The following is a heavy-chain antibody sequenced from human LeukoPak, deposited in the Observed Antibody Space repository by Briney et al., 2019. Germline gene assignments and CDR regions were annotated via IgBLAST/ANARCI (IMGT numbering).Heavy chain of an antibody. Sequence: SETLSLTCAVYGGSFSGYYWSWIRQPPGKGLEWIGEINHSGSTNYNPSLKSRVTISVDTSKNQFSLKLSSVTAADTAVYYCARVLGYCSSTSCYTSRRSRNNWFDPWGQGTLVTVSS. J-gene: IGHJ5*02. CDR2: INHSGST. CDR3: ARVLGYCSSTSCYTSRRSRNNWFDP. V-gene: IGHV4-34*01. D-gene: IGHD2-2*02. CDR1: GGSFSGYY.